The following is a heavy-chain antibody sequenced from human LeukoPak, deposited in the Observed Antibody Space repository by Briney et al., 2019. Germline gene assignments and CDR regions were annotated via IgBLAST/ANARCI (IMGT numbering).Heavy chain of an antibody. CDR1: GFTFSAFD. J-gene: IGHJ4*02. CDR3: ARETRGGTYRYNFLDS. Sequence: PGGSLRLSCAASGFTFSAFDMTWVRQAPGKGLEWLSYISADSTVVHYADSVRRRFTISRDNAKNSLHLHLNSLRAEDTAIYYCARETRGGTYRYNFLDSWGLGTLVTVSS. V-gene: IGHV3-48*04. CDR2: ISADSTVV. D-gene: IGHD3-16*02.